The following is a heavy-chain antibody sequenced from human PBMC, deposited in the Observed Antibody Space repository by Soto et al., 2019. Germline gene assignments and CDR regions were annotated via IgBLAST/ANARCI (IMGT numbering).Heavy chain of an antibody. CDR1: GFTFSSYW. CDR3: ARGDFFDTTGALSDALYI. CDR2: IKPDGSEK. J-gene: IGHJ3*02. V-gene: IGHV3-7*04. Sequence: GSLRLSCAASGFTFSSYWMSWVRQAPGKGLEWVANIKPDGSEKWYVDSVKGRFTISRDNAKNSLYLQMNSLRAEDTAVYYCARGDFFDTTGALSDALYICGQGTMVP. D-gene: IGHD3-22*01.